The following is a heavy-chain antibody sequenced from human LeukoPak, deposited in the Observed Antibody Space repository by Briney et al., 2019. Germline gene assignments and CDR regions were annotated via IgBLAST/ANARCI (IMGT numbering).Heavy chain of an antibody. CDR3: ARQESRTMVRGVLSGFDY. CDR2: IFDSGST. D-gene: IGHD3-10*01. J-gene: IGHJ4*02. Sequence: SETLSLTCSVSGGSISRSNFYWAWIRQPPGEGLEWIGSIFDSGSTYYNPSLQSRVTIFVNTSKNQFSLTLKSVTAADTAVYYCARQESRTMVRGVLSGFDYWGQGTLVTVSS. CDR1: GGSISRSNFY. V-gene: IGHV4-39*01.